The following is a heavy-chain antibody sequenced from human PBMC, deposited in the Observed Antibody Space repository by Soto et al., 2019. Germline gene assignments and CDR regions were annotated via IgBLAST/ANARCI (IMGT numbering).Heavy chain of an antibody. CDR1: GGSISSYY. CDR2: IYYSGST. CDR3: ARALSGEASGYYYWTNLGWFDP. Sequence: SETLSLTCTVSGGSISSYYWSWIRQPPGKGLEWIGYIYYSGSTNYNPSLKSRVTISVDTSKNQFSLRLSSVTAADTAVYYCARALSGEASGYYYWTNLGWFDPWGQGTLVTVSS. D-gene: IGHD3-22*01. J-gene: IGHJ5*02. V-gene: IGHV4-59*01.